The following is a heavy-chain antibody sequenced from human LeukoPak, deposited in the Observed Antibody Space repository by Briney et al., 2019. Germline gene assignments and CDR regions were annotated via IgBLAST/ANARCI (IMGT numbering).Heavy chain of an antibody. CDR3: ARGGYHKARGAFDI. CDR1: GYSFTRYW. J-gene: IGHJ3*02. D-gene: IGHD3-22*01. V-gene: IGHV5-51*01. Sequence: GESLKIPCKGSGYSFTRYWLGWARQMPGKGLEWMGIFYPGDSDTRYSPSFQGQVSISADKSISTAYLQWSSLKASDTAMYYCARGGYHKARGAFDIWGQGTMVTVSS. CDR2: FYPGDSDT.